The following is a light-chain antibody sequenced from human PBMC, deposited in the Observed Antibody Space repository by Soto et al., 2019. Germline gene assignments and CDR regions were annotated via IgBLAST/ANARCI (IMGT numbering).Light chain of an antibody. Sequence: DIQMTQSPSTLSASVGDRVIITCRASQSISTWLAWYQQKPGKAPNLLIYDASTLQSGVTLRFSGSGSVTEFTLAISSLQPDDFATYYCQHYNSYWYTFGQGTRLEIK. CDR1: QSISTW. CDR3: QHYNSYWYT. J-gene: IGKJ2*01. CDR2: DAS. V-gene: IGKV1-5*01.